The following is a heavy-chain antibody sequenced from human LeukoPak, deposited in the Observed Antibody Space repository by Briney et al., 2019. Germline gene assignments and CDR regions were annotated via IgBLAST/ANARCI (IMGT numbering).Heavy chain of an antibody. CDR3: ARMCPDIVVVPAAAPSYWFDP. J-gene: IGHJ5*02. V-gene: IGHV1-69*04. Sequence: SVKVSCKASGGTFSSYAISWVRQAPGQGLEWMGRIIPIFGIANYAQKFQGRVTITADKSTSTAYMELSSLRSEDTAVYYCARMCPDIVVVPAAAPSYWFDPWGRGTLVTVSS. CDR2: IIPIFGIA. CDR1: GGTFSSYA. D-gene: IGHD2-2*01.